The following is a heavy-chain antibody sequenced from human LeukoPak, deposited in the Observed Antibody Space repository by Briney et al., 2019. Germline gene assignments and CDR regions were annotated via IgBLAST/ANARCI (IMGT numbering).Heavy chain of an antibody. CDR3: ARHKNTIGAFDI. V-gene: IGHV4-30-4*01. D-gene: IGHD3-9*01. CDR1: GGSISSGDYY. J-gene: IGHJ3*02. Sequence: SETLSLTCIVSGGSISSGDYYWSWIRQPPGKGLELIGCIYYSGSTYYNPSLKSRVTISVDTSKNQFSLKLSSVTAAHTAVYYCARHKNTIGAFDIWGQGTMVTVSS. CDR2: IYYSGST.